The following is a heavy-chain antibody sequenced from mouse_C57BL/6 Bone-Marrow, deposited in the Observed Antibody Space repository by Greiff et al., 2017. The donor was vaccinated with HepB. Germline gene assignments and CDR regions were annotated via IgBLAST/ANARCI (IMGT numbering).Heavy chain of an antibody. CDR2: INPYNGGT. Sequence: VQLQQSGPVLVKPGASVKMSCKASGYTFTGYYMNWVKQSHGKSLEWIGVINPYNGGTSYNQKFKGKATLTVDKSSSTAYMELNSLTSEDSAVYYCARGITTVVAAYYFDYWGQGTTLTVSS. D-gene: IGHD1-1*01. CDR3: ARGITTVVAAYYFDY. V-gene: IGHV1-19*01. CDR1: GYTFTGYY. J-gene: IGHJ2*01.